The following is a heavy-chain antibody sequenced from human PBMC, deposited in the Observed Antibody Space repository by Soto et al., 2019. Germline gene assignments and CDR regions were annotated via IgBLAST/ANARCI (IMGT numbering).Heavy chain of an antibody. CDR2: ISSNGGST. CDR1: GFTFSSYA. J-gene: IGHJ4*02. Sequence: GGSLRLSCAASGFTFSSYAMHWVRQAPGKGLEYVSAISSNGGSTYYANSVKGRFTISRDNSKNTLYLQMGSLRAEDMAVYYCARGPYCTNGVCFAFDYWGQGTLVTVSS. D-gene: IGHD2-8*01. CDR3: ARGPYCTNGVCFAFDY. V-gene: IGHV3-64*01.